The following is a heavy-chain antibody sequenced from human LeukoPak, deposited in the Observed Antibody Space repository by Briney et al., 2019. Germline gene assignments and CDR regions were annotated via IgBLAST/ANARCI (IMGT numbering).Heavy chain of an antibody. V-gene: IGHV6-1*01. D-gene: IGHD3-10*01. J-gene: IGHJ3*02. CDR1: GDSVSSNSAA. CDR2: TYYRSKWYS. Sequence: SQTLSLTCAISGDSVSSNSAAWNWIRQSPSRGLEWLGRTYYRSKWYSDYAVSVRSRITVNPDTSKNQFSLQLNSVTPEDTAVYYCAKDLRRRYYFGSGSRGGTFDIWGQGTMVTVSS. CDR3: AKDLRRRYYFGSGSRGGTFDI.